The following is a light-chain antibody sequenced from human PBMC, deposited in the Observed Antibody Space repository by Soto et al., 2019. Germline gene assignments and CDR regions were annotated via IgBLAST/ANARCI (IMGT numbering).Light chain of an antibody. CDR2: HSS. J-gene: IGKJ2*01. Sequence: EIVMTQSPATLSVSPGERATLSCRASQSLSSNLAWYQQKPGQSPRLLIYHSSTRATGIPVRFSGSGSGTEFTLTISSLQSEHFAVYYCQQYNDWPPGYTFGQGTKVEIK. CDR1: QSLSSN. CDR3: QQYNDWPPGYT. V-gene: IGKV3-15*01.